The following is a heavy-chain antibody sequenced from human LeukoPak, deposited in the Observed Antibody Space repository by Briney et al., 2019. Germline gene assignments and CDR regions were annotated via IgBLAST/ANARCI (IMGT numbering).Heavy chain of an antibody. CDR2: IYYSGST. D-gene: IGHD4-11*01. V-gene: IGHV4-39*01. CDR3: ARHSYSNYADY. CDR1: GGSISSSSYS. Sequence: PSETLSLTCTVSGGSISSSSYSWGWIRQPPGKGLEWIGSIYYSGSTYYNPSLKSRVTISVDTSKNQFSLKLSSVTAADTAVYYCARHSYSNYADYWGQGTLVTVSS. J-gene: IGHJ4*02.